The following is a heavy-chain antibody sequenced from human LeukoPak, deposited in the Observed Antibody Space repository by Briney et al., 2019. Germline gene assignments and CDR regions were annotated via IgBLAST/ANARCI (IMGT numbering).Heavy chain of an antibody. V-gene: IGHV3-30*04. CDR2: VSYDGTNQ. CDR3: ARGVTEDTGVAQFDS. J-gene: IGHJ4*02. Sequence: GGSLRLSCAASGFLFSAYSMHWIRQAPGKGLEWVAVVSYDGTNQNYADSVKGRFSISRDNFKKTVYLQMSSLRPEDAAVYYCARGVTEDTGVAQFDSWGQGVPVSVSS. CDR1: GFLFSAYS. D-gene: IGHD3-3*01.